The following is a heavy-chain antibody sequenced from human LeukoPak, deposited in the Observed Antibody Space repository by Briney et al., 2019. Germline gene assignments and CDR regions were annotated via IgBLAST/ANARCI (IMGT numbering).Heavy chain of an antibody. CDR1: GGSFSGYY. Sequence: SETLSLTCAVYGGSFSGYYWSWIRQPPGKGLEWIGEINHSGSTNYNPSLKSRVTISVDTSKNQFSLKLSSVTAADTAVYYCARHKGYCSGGSCYRQGAFDIWGQGTMVTVSS. CDR2: INHSGST. J-gene: IGHJ3*02. V-gene: IGHV4-34*01. D-gene: IGHD2-15*01. CDR3: ARHKGYCSGGSCYRQGAFDI.